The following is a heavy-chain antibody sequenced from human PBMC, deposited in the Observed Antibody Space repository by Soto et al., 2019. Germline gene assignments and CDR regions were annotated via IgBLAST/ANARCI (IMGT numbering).Heavy chain of an antibody. CDR1: GFTFSNYG. V-gene: IGHV3-48*02. D-gene: IGHD5-18*01. CDR2: ISYSSATI. Sequence: GGSLRLSCAASGFTFSNYGINWVRQAPGRGLEWISFISYSSATIHYADSVRGRFTISRDNANNSLYLEMSSLRDEDTAVYFCARDSSRYTYGSFYFDYWGQGTLVTVSS. J-gene: IGHJ4*02. CDR3: ARDSSRYTYGSFYFDY.